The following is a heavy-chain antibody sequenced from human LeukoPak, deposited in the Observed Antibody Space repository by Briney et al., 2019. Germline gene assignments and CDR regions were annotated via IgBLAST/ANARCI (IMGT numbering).Heavy chain of an antibody. Sequence: SVKVSCKASGGTFSSYAISWVRQAPGQGLEWMGGIIPIFGTANYAQKFQGRVTITADKSTSTAYMELSSLRSEDTAVYYCARERYLGYCSGGSCREFDYWGQGTLVTVSS. V-gene: IGHV1-69*06. D-gene: IGHD2-15*01. CDR3: ARERYLGYCSGGSCREFDY. CDR2: IIPIFGTA. CDR1: GGTFSSYA. J-gene: IGHJ4*02.